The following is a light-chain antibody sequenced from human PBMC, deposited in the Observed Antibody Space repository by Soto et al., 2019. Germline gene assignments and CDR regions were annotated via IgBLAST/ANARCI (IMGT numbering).Light chain of an antibody. Sequence: IVLTQSPGTLSLSPGERATLSCRASQTVSSTYLAWYQQKPGQAPRLLIHGASSRATGIPDRFSGSGSGTDFTPTISRLEPEDFALYYCQQYGGSPPLTFGGGTKVEIK. CDR2: GAS. CDR1: QTVSSTY. J-gene: IGKJ4*01. CDR3: QQYGGSPPLT. V-gene: IGKV3-20*01.